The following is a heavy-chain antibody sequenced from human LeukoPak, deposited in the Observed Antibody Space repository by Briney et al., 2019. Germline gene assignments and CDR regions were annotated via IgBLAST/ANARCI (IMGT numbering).Heavy chain of an antibody. CDR1: GFTFSSYA. CDR2: ISGSGGST. V-gene: IGHV3-23*01. Sequence: GGSLRLSCAASGFTFSSYAMSWVRQAPGKGLEWVSAISGSGGSTYYADSVKGRFTISRDNSKNTLYLQMNSLRAEDTAVYYCARTLRRHCSGGSCYSPHLDYWGQGTLVTVSS. J-gene: IGHJ4*02. CDR3: ARTLRRHCSGGSCYSPHLDY. D-gene: IGHD2-15*01.